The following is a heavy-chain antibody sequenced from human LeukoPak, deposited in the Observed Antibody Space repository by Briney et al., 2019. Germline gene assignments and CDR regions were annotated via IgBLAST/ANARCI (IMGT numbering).Heavy chain of an antibody. D-gene: IGHD4-17*01. CDR3: ARRTVSRGHNWFDP. J-gene: IGHJ5*02. V-gene: IGHV1-18*01. Sequence: ASVKVSCKASGYTFTSYGISWVRQAPGQGLGWMGWISAYNGNTNYAQKLQGRVTMTTDTSTSTAYMELRSLRSDDTAVYYCARRTVSRGHNWFDPWGQGTLVTVSS. CDR2: ISAYNGNT. CDR1: GYTFTSYG.